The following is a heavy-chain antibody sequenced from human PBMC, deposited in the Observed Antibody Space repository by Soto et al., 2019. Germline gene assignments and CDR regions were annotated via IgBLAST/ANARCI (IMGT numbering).Heavy chain of an antibody. V-gene: IGHV3-23*01. CDR1: GFTFSSYA. J-gene: IGHJ4*01. D-gene: IGHD2-21*01. CDR2: ISGSGGST. Sequence: EVQLLESGGGLVQPGGSLRLSCAASGFTFSSYAMSWVRQAPGKGLDWVSAISGSGGSTDYEDSVKCRFTISRDNSRNTLYLRVSRLRADVTAVYYCANSPRFGTYCGGECYSGFAYWGHGALVTVSS. CDR3: ANSPRFGTYCGGECYSGFAY.